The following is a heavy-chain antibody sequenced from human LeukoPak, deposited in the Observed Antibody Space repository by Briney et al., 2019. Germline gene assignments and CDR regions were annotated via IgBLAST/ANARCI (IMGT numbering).Heavy chain of an antibody. CDR2: IYPGHSDT. D-gene: IGHD3-22*01. CDR3: AKAPLDSSGNHWGVWFDP. Sequence: GESLKISCKGSGYSFSSYWIGWVRQMPGKGLEWMGIIYPGHSDTKYSPSFQGQVTMSADRFINTAYLQWSSLKASDTAIYYCAKAPLDSSGNHWGVWFDPWGQGTLVTVSS. J-gene: IGHJ5*02. V-gene: IGHV5-51*01. CDR1: GYSFSSYW.